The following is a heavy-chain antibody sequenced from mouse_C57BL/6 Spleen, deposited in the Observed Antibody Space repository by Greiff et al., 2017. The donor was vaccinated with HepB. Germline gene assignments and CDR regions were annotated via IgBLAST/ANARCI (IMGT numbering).Heavy chain of an antibody. D-gene: IGHD2-2*01. CDR2: IYPRSGNT. CDR1: GYTFTSYG. CDR3: ARSGYDGRDYFDY. V-gene: IGHV1-81*01. Sequence: VNVVESGAELARPGASVKLSCKASGYTFTSYGISWVKQRTGQGLEWIGEIYPRSGNTYYNEKFKGKATLTADKSSSTAYMELRSLTSEDSAVYFCARSGYDGRDYFDYWGQGTTLTVSS. J-gene: IGHJ2*01.